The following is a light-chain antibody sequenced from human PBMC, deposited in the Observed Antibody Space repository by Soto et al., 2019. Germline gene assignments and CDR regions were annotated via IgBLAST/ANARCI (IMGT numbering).Light chain of an antibody. V-gene: IGKV1-12*01. Sequence: DIQMTQSPSSVSASVGDRVTITCRASQGISSWVAWYQQKPGKAPNLLIYAASSLQGGVPSRFSGSGSGTVFTLTISSLQPEDFATYYCQQADTFPLTFGGGTKVEI. J-gene: IGKJ4*01. CDR3: QQADTFPLT. CDR1: QGISSW. CDR2: AAS.